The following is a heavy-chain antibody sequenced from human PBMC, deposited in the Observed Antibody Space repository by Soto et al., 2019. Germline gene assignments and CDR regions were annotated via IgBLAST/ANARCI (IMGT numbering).Heavy chain of an antibody. CDR3: TTLSYLYYDGMDV. Sequence: GGSLRLSCEASGFTFSNAWMNWVRQGPGKGLEWLGRIKSKVDGGTADYVAATKGRFSISRDDLKNVLYLQMNSLKPDDTAVYYCTTLSYLYYDGMDVWGQGTTVTVSS. J-gene: IGHJ6*02. CDR2: IKSKVDGGTA. D-gene: IGHD2-2*01. V-gene: IGHV3-15*01. CDR1: GFTFSNAW.